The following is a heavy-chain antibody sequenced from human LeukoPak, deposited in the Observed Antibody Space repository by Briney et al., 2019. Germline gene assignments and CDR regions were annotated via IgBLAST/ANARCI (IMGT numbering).Heavy chain of an antibody. D-gene: IGHD6-13*01. CDR3: AKVRLRYSSRDYFDY. V-gene: IGHV3-23*01. CDR2: ISGSGGST. J-gene: IGHJ4*02. Sequence: GGSLRLSCAASGFTFSSYAMSWVRQAPGKGLEWVSAISGSGGSTYYADSVKGRFTISGDNSKNTLYLQMNSLRAEDTAVYYCAKVRLRYSSRDYFDYWGQGTLVTVSS. CDR1: GFTFSSYA.